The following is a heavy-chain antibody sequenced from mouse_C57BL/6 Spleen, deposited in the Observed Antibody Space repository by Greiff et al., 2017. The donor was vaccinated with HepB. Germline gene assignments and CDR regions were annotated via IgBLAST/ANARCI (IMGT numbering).Heavy chain of an antibody. CDR2: ISDGGSYT. CDR3: ARDRRGSSGYRPYYFDY. CDR1: GFTFSSYA. V-gene: IGHV5-4*01. D-gene: IGHD3-2*02. Sequence: EVKLMESGGGLVKPGGSLKLSCAASGFTFSSYAMSWVRQTPEKRLEWVATISDGGSYTYYPDNVKGRFTISRDNAKNNLYLQMSHLKSEDTAKYYFARDRRGSSGYRPYYFDYWGQGTTLTVSS. J-gene: IGHJ2*01.